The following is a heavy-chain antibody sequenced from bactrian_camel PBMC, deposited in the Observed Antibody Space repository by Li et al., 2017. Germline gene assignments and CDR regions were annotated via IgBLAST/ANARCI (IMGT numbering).Heavy chain of an antibody. J-gene: IGHJ4*01. CDR3: ATQQFKLAWFDY. V-gene: IGHV3S60*01. D-gene: IGHD1*01. CDR2: ISRSGDSA. Sequence: HVQLVESGGGSVQTGGSLRLSCSVSGYTYSTACMGRFRQAPGKGLEWVSSISRSGDSANYADFVKGQFTISRDNAKNTVYLQMNSLKSEDTALYYCATQQFKLAWFDYWGQGTQVTVS. CDR1: GYTYSTAC.